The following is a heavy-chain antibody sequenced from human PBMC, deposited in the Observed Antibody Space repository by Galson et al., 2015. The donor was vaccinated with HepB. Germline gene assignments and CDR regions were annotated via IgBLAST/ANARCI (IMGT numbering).Heavy chain of an antibody. J-gene: IGHJ6*02. CDR3: ARTIYSSSARYYHYGLNV. V-gene: IGHV4-31*03. D-gene: IGHD6-6*01. CDR1: GGSISSDGYF. CDR2: IHYSGIT. Sequence: SLTCTVSGGSISSDGYFWSWIRQRPGEGLEWIGYIHYSGITHYNPSLKGRLTLSLDASKNQFSLNLSYVIAADTAVHYCARTIYSSSARYYHYGLNVWGQGTTVTVSS.